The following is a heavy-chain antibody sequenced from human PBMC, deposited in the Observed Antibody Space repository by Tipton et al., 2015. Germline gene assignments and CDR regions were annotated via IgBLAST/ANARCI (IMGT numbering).Heavy chain of an antibody. Sequence: TLSLTCTVSGVSISGGGYYWTWIRQHPGKGLEWIGYIYYSGSTYYNPSLKSRVTISVDTSKNQFSLRLGSVTAADTAVYFCARDSDSSSPNYYYGMDVWGQGTTVTVSS. CDR2: IYYSGST. CDR1: GVSISGGGYY. CDR3: ARDSDSSSPNYYYGMDV. V-gene: IGHV4-31*03. J-gene: IGHJ6*02. D-gene: IGHD6-13*01.